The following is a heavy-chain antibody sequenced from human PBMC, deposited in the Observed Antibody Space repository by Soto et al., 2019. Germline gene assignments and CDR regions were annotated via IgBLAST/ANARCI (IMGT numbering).Heavy chain of an antibody. CDR1: GGSFSGYY. J-gene: IGHJ4*02. V-gene: IGHV4-34*01. CDR3: ARGGDGSGSYYRHFDY. D-gene: IGHD3-10*01. CDR2: INHSGST. Sequence: SEPLSLTCAVYGGSFSGYYWSWIRQPPGKGLEWIGEINHSGSTNYNPSLKSRVTISVDTSKNQFSLKLSSVTAADTAVYYCARGGDGSGSYYRHFDYWGQGTLVTVSS.